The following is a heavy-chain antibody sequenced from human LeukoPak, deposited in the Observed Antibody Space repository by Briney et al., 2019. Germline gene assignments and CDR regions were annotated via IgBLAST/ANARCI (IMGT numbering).Heavy chain of an antibody. Sequence: GGSLRLSCEASGFIFSNYWMSWVRQAPGEGLEWVANIKYDGSETYYVDSVKGRFTISRDNAKNSLYLQMNSLRAEDTAVYYCARNKAVALKYYYGMDVWAKGPRSPSP. J-gene: IGHJ6*02. CDR3: ARNKAVALKYYYGMDV. CDR1: GFIFSNYW. CDR2: IKYDGSET. V-gene: IGHV3-7*01. D-gene: IGHD6-19*01.